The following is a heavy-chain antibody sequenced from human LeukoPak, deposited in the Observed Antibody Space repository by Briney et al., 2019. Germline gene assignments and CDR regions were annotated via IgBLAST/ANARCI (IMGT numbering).Heavy chain of an antibody. J-gene: IGHJ3*02. CDR2: ITPFNGNT. Sequence: ASVKVSCKASGYTFTYRYLHWVRQAPGQALEWMGWITPFNGNTNYAQKFQDRVTITRDRSMSTAYMELSSLRSEDTAMYYCASSDPSSGWYERYAFDIWGQGTMVTVSS. CDR1: GYTFTYRY. V-gene: IGHV1-45*02. D-gene: IGHD6-19*01. CDR3: ASSDPSSGWYERYAFDI.